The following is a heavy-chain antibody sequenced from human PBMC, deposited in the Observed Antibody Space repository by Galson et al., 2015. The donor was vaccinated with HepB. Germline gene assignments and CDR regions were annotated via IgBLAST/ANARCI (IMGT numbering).Heavy chain of an antibody. Sequence: ETLSLTCTVSGGFISSSFWSWIRQPPGKGLEWIGYIYYSGSTSYNPSLKSRVTISVDTSKNQFSLNLSSVTAADTAVYYCASQTYYFSGMDVWGPGTTVTVSS. CDR1: GGFISSSF. J-gene: IGHJ6*02. CDR3: ASQTYYFSGMDV. V-gene: IGHV4-59*01. CDR2: IYYSGST.